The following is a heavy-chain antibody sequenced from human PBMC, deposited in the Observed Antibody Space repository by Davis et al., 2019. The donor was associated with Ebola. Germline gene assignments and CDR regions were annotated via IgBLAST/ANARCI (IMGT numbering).Heavy chain of an antibody. CDR3: ARMTHSGTYLDAPDI. Sequence: PGPSLRLSCAPSGFTFDDDGMSWVRQAPGKGLEWVSGINWNGASRGYADSVRGRFIISRDNAKNFLFLQMNNLRAEDTALYYCARMTHSGTYLDAPDIWGQGTMVTVSS. V-gene: IGHV3-20*04. J-gene: IGHJ3*02. CDR1: GFTFDDDG. CDR2: INWNGASR. D-gene: IGHD1-26*01.